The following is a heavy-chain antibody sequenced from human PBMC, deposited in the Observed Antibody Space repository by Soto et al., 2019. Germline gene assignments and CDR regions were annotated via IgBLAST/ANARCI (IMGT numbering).Heavy chain of an antibody. D-gene: IGHD3-10*01. V-gene: IGHV4-30-4*01. CDR2: ISYSGST. CDR1: GGSISSGDYY. J-gene: IGHJ6*02. Sequence: QVQLQESGPGLVKPSQTLSLTCTVSGGSISSGDYYWSWIRQPPGKGLEWIGYISYSGSTYYNPSLKIRVTISVDTSKNQFSLKLSSVTAADTAVYYCARDRPRITMVRGTRRGMDVWGQGTTVTVSS. CDR3: ARDRPRITMVRGTRRGMDV.